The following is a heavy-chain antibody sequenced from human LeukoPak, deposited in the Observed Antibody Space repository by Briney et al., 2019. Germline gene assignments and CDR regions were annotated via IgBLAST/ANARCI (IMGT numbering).Heavy chain of an antibody. CDR1: GYTFTSYA. J-gene: IGHJ3*02. Sequence: GASVKVSCKASGYTFTSYAMHWVRQAPGQRLEWMGWINAGNGNTKYSQKFQGRVTITRDTSASTAYMELSSLRSEDTAVYYCARDLRFGELYPDAFDIWGQGTMVTVSS. CDR3: ARDLRFGELYPDAFDI. D-gene: IGHD3-10*01. CDR2: INAGNGNT. V-gene: IGHV1-3*01.